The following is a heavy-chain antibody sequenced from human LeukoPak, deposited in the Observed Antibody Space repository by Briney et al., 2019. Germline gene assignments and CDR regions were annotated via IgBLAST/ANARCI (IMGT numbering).Heavy chain of an antibody. CDR2: ISGSGDST. CDR3: AKDPYYGSGSPKYYFDY. D-gene: IGHD3-10*01. Sequence: PGGSLRLSCAVSGFTFSSYAMSWVRQAPGKGLEWVSAISGSGDSTYYADSVKGRFTISRDNSKNTLYLQMNSLRAEDTAVYYCAKDPYYGSGSPKYYFDYWGQGTLVTVSS. V-gene: IGHV3-23*01. CDR1: GFTFSSYA. J-gene: IGHJ4*02.